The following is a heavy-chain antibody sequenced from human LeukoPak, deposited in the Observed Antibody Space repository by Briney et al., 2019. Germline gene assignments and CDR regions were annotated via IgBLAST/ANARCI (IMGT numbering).Heavy chain of an antibody. V-gene: IGHV3-43D*03. J-gene: IGHJ6*03. CDR1: GFTFDDYA. Sequence: PGGSLRLSCAASGFTFDDYAMHWVRQAPGKGLEWVSLISWDGGSTYYADSVKGRFTISRDNSKNSLYLQMNSLRAEDTALYYCAKDISFGYYYMDVWGKGTTVTVSS. D-gene: IGHD3-3*01. CDR3: AKDISFGYYYMDV. CDR2: ISWDGGST.